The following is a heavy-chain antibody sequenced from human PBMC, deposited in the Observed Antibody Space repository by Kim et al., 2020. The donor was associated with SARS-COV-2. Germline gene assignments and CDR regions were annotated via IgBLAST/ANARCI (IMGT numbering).Heavy chain of an antibody. CDR3: ARDRGSSWSQKPAGGDY. D-gene: IGHD6-13*01. V-gene: IGHV7-4-1*02. CDR2: INTNTGNP. CDR1: GYTFTSYA. Sequence: ASVKVSCKASGYTFTSYAMNWVRQAPGQGLEWMGWINTNTGNPTYAQGFTGRFVFSLDTSVSTAYLQISSLKAEDTAVYYCARDRGSSWSQKPAGGDYWGQGTLVTVSS. J-gene: IGHJ4*02.